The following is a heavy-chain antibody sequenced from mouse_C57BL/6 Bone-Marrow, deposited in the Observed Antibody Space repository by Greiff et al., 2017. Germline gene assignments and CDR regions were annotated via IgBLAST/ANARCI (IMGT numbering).Heavy chain of an antibody. CDR3: ARGTYYSGSSWAY. Sequence: VQLQQPGTELVKPGASVKLSCKASGYTFTSYWMHWVKQRPGQGLAWIGNINPSNGGTNYNEKFKSKATLTVDKSSSTAYMQLSSLTSEDSAVYYCARGTYYSGSSWAYWGQGTLVTVSA. V-gene: IGHV1-53*01. D-gene: IGHD1-1*01. CDR1: GYTFTSYW. J-gene: IGHJ3*01. CDR2: INPSNGGT.